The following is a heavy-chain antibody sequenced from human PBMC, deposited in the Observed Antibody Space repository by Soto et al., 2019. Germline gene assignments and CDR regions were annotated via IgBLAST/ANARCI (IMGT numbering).Heavy chain of an antibody. D-gene: IGHD7-27*01. CDR2: INPSAGST. Sequence: QVQLVQSGAEVKKPGASVKVSCKASGYTFTSYYMHWVRQAPGQGLEWMGIINPSAGSTNYAQKFQGRVTMTXDTSTSTVYMELSSLRSEDTALYYCARARTGDFDYWGQGTLVTVSS. CDR1: GYTFTSYY. CDR3: ARARTGDFDY. J-gene: IGHJ4*02. V-gene: IGHV1-46*01.